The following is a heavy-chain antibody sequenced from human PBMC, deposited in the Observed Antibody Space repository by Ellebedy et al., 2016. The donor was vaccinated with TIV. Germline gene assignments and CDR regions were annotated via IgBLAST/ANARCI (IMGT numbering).Heavy chain of an antibody. V-gene: IGHV5-51*01. CDR3: ARRDGDY. CDR1: GYSFLNYW. CDR2: VYPSDSDA. J-gene: IGHJ4*02. Sequence: GESLKISXKGSGYSFLNYWLGWVRQMPGRGLEWMGTVYPSDSDARYSPSFQGQVTISADKSITTAYLQWSSLQASDTAMYYCARRDGDYWGQGTLVIVSS.